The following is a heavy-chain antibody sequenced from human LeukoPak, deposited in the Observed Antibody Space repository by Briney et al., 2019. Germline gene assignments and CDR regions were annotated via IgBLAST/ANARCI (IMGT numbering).Heavy chain of an antibody. CDR3: ARRRYYYDSSGREGWFDP. D-gene: IGHD3-22*01. Sequence: PSETLSLTCTVSGGSISSYYWSWIRQPPGKGLEWIGYMYYSGSTNYNPSLKSRVTISVDTSKNQFSMKLSSVTAADTAVYYCARRRYYYDSSGREGWFDPWGQGTLVTVSS. J-gene: IGHJ5*02. V-gene: IGHV4-59*12. CDR2: MYYSGST. CDR1: GGSISSYY.